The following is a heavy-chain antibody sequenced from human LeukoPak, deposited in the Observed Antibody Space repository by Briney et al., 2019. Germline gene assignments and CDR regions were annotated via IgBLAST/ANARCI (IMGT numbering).Heavy chain of an antibody. Sequence: PSETLSLTCSVSGYSISSGFHWGWIRQPPGKGLEWIGNFFHTGTTSHNPSLKGRATISVDMSQNHFSLKLDSVTAADTAIYYCVRGVDSWGQGSLVTVSS. V-gene: IGHV4-38-2*02. CDR1: GYSISSGFH. CDR3: VRGVDS. CDR2: FFHTGTT. J-gene: IGHJ4*02.